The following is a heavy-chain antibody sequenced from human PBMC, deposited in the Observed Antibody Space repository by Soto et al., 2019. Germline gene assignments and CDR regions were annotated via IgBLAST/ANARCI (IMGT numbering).Heavy chain of an antibody. V-gene: IGHV1-46*01. Sequence: QVQLVQSGADVKEPGASVKVSCKASGYTFTTYYLHWVRQAPGQGLAWMGIINPSGGSTNYAQRFEGRVTMTGDTSTSTVYMELSSLRADDTAVYYWARVVVPTTATTRNGFDPWGQGTVVTVSS. CDR2: INPSGGST. J-gene: IGHJ5*02. D-gene: IGHD4-17*01. CDR3: ARVVVPTTATTRNGFDP. CDR1: GYTFTTYY.